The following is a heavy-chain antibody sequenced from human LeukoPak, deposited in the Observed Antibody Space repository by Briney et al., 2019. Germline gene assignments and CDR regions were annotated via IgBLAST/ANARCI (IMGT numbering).Heavy chain of an antibody. CDR2: IYYDGSNK. CDR3: ARDIRSIYFDL. J-gene: IGHJ4*02. V-gene: IGHV3-33*01. D-gene: IGHD2-2*01. CDR1: GFTFRNYG. Sequence: GGSLRLSCAASGFTFRNYGMHWVRQAPGKGLEWVAVIYYDGSNKYYADSVKGQFTISRDNSKSTLYLQINSVRADDTAVYYCARDIRSIYFDLWGRGTLVTVSS.